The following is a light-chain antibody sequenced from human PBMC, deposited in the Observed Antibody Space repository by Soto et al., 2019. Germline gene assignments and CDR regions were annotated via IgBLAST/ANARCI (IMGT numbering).Light chain of an antibody. V-gene: IGKV1-5*03. Sequence: DIQMTQSPSTLSASIGDRVTITCRASQSISSWLAWYQQKPGKAPKLLIYKASTLESGVPSRFSGSGSGTEFTLTTSSLQPDDFATYYCQQSFTFGPGTKVD. CDR1: QSISSW. CDR3: QQSFT. J-gene: IGKJ3*01. CDR2: KAS.